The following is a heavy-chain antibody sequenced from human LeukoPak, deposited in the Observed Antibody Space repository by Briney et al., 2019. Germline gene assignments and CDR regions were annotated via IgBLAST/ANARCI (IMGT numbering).Heavy chain of an antibody. Sequence: ASETLSLTCTVSGGSISSGDYYWSWIRQPPGKGLEWIGYIYYSGSTNYNPSLKSRVTISVDTSKNQFSLKLSSVTAADTAFYYCARPSGSYGYFLHWGQGTLVTVSS. CDR3: ARPSGSYGYFLH. CDR1: GGSISSGDYY. CDR2: IYYSGST. V-gene: IGHV4-30-4*01. D-gene: IGHD1-26*01. J-gene: IGHJ1*01.